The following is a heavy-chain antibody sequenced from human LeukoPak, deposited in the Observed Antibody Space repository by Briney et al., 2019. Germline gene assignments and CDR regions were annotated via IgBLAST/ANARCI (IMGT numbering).Heavy chain of an antibody. CDR3: AKSQDGGRLFHFDY. J-gene: IGHJ4*02. Sequence: GGSLRLSCAASTFTFSDYVMTWVRQAPGKGLEWVSSITGDGDSTYYADSVKGRFTISRDNSKNTLYLQMNSLRAEDTAVYFCAKSQDGGRLFHFDYWGQGTLVTVSS. D-gene: IGHD1-26*01. V-gene: IGHV3-23*01. CDR1: TFTFSDYV. CDR2: ITGDGDST.